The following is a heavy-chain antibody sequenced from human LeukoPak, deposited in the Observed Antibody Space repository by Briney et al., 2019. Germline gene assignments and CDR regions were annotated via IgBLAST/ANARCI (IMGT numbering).Heavy chain of an antibody. CDR3: ARFSEYSSSRGAFDI. CDR1: GYTLTELS. D-gene: IGHD6-6*01. V-gene: IGHV1-24*01. J-gene: IGHJ3*02. CDR2: FDPEDGET. Sequence: ASVKVSCKVSGYTLTELSMHWVRQAPGKGLEWMGGFDPEDGETIYAQKFQGRVTMTEDTSTDTAYMELRSLRSDDTAVYYCARFSEYSSSRGAFDIWGQGAMVTVPS.